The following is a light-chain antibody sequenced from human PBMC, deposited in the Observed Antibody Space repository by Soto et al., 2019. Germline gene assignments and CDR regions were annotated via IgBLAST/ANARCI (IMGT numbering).Light chain of an antibody. CDR2: EVS. CDR3: SSHTSNSTLYV. Sequence: QSALTQPASVSGSPGQSITISCTGTSSDVGGYNYVSWYQQHPGKAPKLMIYEVSNRPSGVSNRFSGSKSGNTASLTISGLQAEDEADYYCSSHTSNSTLYVFGTGTKLTVL. CDR1: SSDVGGYNY. J-gene: IGLJ1*01. V-gene: IGLV2-14*01.